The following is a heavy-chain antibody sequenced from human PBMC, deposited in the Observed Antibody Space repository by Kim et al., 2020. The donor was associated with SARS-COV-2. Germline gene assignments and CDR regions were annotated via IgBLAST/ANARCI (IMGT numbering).Heavy chain of an antibody. D-gene: IGHD3-16*01. CDR2: ISWNSGSI. CDR1: GFTFDDYA. CDR3: AKDIGGVLGGMDV. J-gene: IGHJ6*02. V-gene: IGHV3-9*01. Sequence: GGSLRLSCAASGFTFDDYAMHWVRQAPGKGLEWVSGISWNSGSIGYADSVKGRFTISRDNAKNSLYLQMNSLRAEDTALYYCAKDIGGVLGGMDVWGQGTTVTVSS.